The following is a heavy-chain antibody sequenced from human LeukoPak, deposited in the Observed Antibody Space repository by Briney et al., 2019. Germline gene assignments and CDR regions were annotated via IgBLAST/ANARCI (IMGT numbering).Heavy chain of an antibody. D-gene: IGHD3-22*01. Sequence: GGSLRLSCAASGFTFSSYSMNWVRQAPGKGLEWVSSISSSSSYIYYAGSVKGRFTISRDNAKNSLFLQMNSLRAGDTAVYFCARLWGYLGAETFDYWGQGTLVTVSS. CDR2: ISSSSSYI. J-gene: IGHJ4*02. V-gene: IGHV3-21*04. CDR1: GFTFSSYS. CDR3: ARLWGYLGAETFDY.